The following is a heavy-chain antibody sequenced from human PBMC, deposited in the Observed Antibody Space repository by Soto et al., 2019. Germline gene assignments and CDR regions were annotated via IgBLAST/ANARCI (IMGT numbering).Heavy chain of an antibody. V-gene: IGHV1-18*04. D-gene: IGHD6-19*01. CDR3: ARDPIAVAGTYYYGMDV. CDR1: GYTFTSYG. CDR2: ISAYNGNT. J-gene: IGHJ6*02. Sequence: VSVKVSCKASGYTFTSYGISWVRQAPGQGLEWMGWISAYNGNTNYAQKLQGRVTMTTDTSTSTAYMELRSLRSDDTAVYYCARDPIAVAGTYYYGMDVWGQGTTVTVSS.